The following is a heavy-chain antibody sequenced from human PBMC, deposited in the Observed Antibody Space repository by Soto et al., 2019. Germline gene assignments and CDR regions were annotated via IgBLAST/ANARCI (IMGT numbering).Heavy chain of an antibody. D-gene: IGHD6-19*01. CDR1: GYSFSNYG. CDR3: SRFIMVGGWFDPNYYHGMDV. J-gene: IGHJ6*02. V-gene: IGHV1-18*01. CDR2: ISGYNGNT. Sequence: SVKVSRKTSGYSFSNYGINRVRQAPGQGVEWMGWISGYNGNTNYAQTVQGRVTMTTDTSTGTVYMELRSLKSDDTAIYYCSRFIMVGGWFDPNYYHGMDVWGQGTTVTVSS.